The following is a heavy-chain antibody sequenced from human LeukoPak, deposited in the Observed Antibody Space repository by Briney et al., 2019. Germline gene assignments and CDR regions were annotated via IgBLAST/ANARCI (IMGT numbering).Heavy chain of an antibody. CDR3: ASGSGWYGGVFDY. J-gene: IGHJ4*02. D-gene: IGHD6-19*01. V-gene: IGHV3-48*03. CDR1: GFTFSSYE. CDR2: ISRSGSTI. Sequence: PGGSLRLSCAASGFTFSSYEMNWVRQAPGKGLEWVSYISRSGSTIYYADSVKGRFTISRDNAKNSLYLQMNSLRGEDTAVYYCASGSGWYGGVFDYWGQGALVTVSS.